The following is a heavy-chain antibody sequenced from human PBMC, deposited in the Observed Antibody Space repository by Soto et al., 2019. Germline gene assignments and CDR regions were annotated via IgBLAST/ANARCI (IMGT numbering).Heavy chain of an antibody. J-gene: IGHJ5*02. V-gene: IGHV4-39*01. CDR2: IYYSGST. Sequence: SETLSLTCSVSGGSISSGSYYWGWIRQPPGKGLEWIASIYYSGSTYYNPSLKSRVTIFVDTSKNQFSLKLSSVTAADTALYYCARQGYYGSGSYYKFRWFDPWGQGTQVTVSS. CDR1: GGSISSGSYY. D-gene: IGHD3-10*01. CDR3: ARQGYYGSGSYYKFRWFDP.